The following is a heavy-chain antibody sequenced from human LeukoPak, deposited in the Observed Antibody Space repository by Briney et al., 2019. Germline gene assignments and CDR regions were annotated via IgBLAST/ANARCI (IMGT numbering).Heavy chain of an antibody. CDR2: IGTAGDT. CDR1: GFTFSSYD. D-gene: IGHD2-2*01. J-gene: IGHJ4*02. V-gene: IGHV3-13*01. CDR3: ARAPGCSSTSCYLWDY. Sequence: GGSLRLSCAASGFTFSSYDMHWVRQATGKGLKWVSAIGTAGDTHYPGSVKGRFTISRENAKNSLYLQMNSLRAGDTAVYYCARAPGCSSTSCYLWDYWGQGTLVTVSS.